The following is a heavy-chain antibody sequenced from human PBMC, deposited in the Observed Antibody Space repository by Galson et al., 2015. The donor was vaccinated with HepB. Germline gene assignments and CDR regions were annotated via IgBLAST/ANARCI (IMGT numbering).Heavy chain of an antibody. J-gene: IGHJ4*02. CDR3: ARDWDTAMVTYYFDY. V-gene: IGHV1-2*02. D-gene: IGHD5-18*01. CDR2: INPNSGGT. CDR1: GYTFTGYY. Sequence: SCKASGYTFTGYYMHWVRQAPGQGLEWMGWINPNSGGTNYAQKFQGRVTMTRDTSISTAYMELSRLRSDDTAVYYCARDWDTAMVTYYFDYWGQGTLVTVSS.